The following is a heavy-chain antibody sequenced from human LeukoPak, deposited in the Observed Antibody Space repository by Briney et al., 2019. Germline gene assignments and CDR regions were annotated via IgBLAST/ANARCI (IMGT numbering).Heavy chain of an antibody. Sequence: GGSLRLSCAASGFSFSSYGMHWVRQAPGKGLEWVAFIRSDGSIESYADSVKGRFTISRDNAKNTLYLQMNSLRAEDTALYYCAKDQPEAYFDYWGQGTLVTVSS. CDR2: IRSDGSIE. D-gene: IGHD1-14*01. J-gene: IGHJ4*02. V-gene: IGHV3-30*02. CDR1: GFSFSSYG. CDR3: AKDQPEAYFDY.